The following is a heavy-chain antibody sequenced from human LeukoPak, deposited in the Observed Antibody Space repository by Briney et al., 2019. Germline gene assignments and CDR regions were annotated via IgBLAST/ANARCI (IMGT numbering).Heavy chain of an antibody. CDR3: GRQGYSYGYARDVDY. D-gene: IGHD5-18*01. J-gene: IGHJ4*02. Sequence: SETLSLTCSVSDASISSYYWSWIRQPPGKGLEWIGYIYYSGTTDYNPSLKSRVTISVDTSKNQFFLRLSSVTAADTAVYYCGRQGYSYGYARDVDYWGQGTLVTVSS. V-gene: IGHV4-59*01. CDR1: DASISSYY. CDR2: IYYSGTT.